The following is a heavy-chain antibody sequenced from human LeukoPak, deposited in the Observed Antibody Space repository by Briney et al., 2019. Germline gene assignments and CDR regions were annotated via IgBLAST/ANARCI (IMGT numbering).Heavy chain of an antibody. CDR1: GGTFSSYA. Sequence: SVKVSCKASGGTFSSYAISWLRQAPGQGLEWTGGIIPIFGTANYAQKFQGRVTITADESTSTAYMELSSLRSEDTAVYYCARGLYDLWSGFENWFDPWGQGTLVTVSS. CDR3: ARGLYDLWSGFENWFDP. CDR2: IIPIFGTA. D-gene: IGHD3-3*01. V-gene: IGHV1-69*13. J-gene: IGHJ5*02.